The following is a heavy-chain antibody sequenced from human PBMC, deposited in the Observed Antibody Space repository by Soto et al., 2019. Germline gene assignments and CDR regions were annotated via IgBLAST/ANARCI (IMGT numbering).Heavy chain of an antibody. Sequence: PSETLSITCNVSGGSISSYYWSWIRQPPGKGLEWIGYIYYSGSTNYNPSLKSRVTISVDTSKNQFSLKLSSVTAADTAVYYCARHPHQGIAARFDYWGQGTLVTVSS. CDR3: ARHPHQGIAARFDY. J-gene: IGHJ4*02. CDR2: IYYSGST. CDR1: GGSISSYY. D-gene: IGHD6-6*01. V-gene: IGHV4-59*08.